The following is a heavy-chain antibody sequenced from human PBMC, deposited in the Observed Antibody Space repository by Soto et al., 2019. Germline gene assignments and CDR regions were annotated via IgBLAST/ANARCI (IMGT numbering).Heavy chain of an antibody. Sequence: PGGSLRLSCAVSGFTLSSYSTSWVRQAPGKGLEWISSISDTGGNTYYADSMKGRITISRDNYKNTLYVQMNSLRAEDTAGYYCAKAGPNSHGRTSFDHWGQERWSPSPQ. CDR3: AKAGPNSHGRTSFDH. D-gene: IGHD1-26*01. CDR2: ISDTGGNT. J-gene: IGHJ4*01. CDR1: GFTLSSYS. V-gene: IGHV3-23*01.